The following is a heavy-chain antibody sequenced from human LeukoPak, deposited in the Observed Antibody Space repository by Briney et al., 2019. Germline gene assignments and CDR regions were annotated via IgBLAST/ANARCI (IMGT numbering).Heavy chain of an antibody. V-gene: IGHV3-21*01. CDR1: GFTFSSYS. CDR3: ASLYYYDSSGPETDY. D-gene: IGHD3-22*01. CDR2: ISSSSSYI. J-gene: IGHJ4*02. Sequence: GGSLRLSCAASGFTFSSYSMNWVRRAPGKGLEWVSSISSSSSYIYYADSVKGRFTISRDNAKNSLYLQMNSLRAEDTAVYYCASLYYYDSSGPETDYWGQGTLVTVSS.